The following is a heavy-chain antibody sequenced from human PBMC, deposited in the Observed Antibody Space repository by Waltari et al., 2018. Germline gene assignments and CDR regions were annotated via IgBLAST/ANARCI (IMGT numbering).Heavy chain of an antibody. CDR1: GYSFTSYW. D-gene: IGHD5-12*01. CDR3: ARLSGERWLQSTGNYFDY. V-gene: IGHV5-51*01. Sequence: EVQLVQSGAEVKKPGESLKISCKGSGYSFTSYWIGWVRQMPGKGLEWMGIIYPVDSDTTYSPSFQGQVTISADKSISTAYLQWSSLKASDTAMYYCARLSGERWLQSTGNYFDYWGQGTLVTVSS. J-gene: IGHJ4*02. CDR2: IYPVDSDT.